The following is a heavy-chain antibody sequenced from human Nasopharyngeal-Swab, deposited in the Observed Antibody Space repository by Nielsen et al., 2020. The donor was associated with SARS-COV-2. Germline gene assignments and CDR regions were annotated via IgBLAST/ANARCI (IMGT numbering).Heavy chain of an antibody. Sequence: GESLKISCSVSGFTFSNSALCWVRQAPGKGLEWVSAISLSGATTFYADSVRGRFTISRDNDRNTVYLQMSSLTVEDTAIYYCAKEEVPNDYWGQGTLVTVSS. CDR2: ISLSGATT. D-gene: IGHD4/OR15-4a*01. J-gene: IGHJ4*02. CDR3: AKEEVPNDY. CDR1: GFTFSNSA. V-gene: IGHV3-23*01.